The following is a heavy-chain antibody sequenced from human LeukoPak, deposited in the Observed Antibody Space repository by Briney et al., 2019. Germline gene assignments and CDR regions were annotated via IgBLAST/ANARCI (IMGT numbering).Heavy chain of an antibody. CDR1: GFTFSSYA. J-gene: IGHJ2*01. V-gene: IGHV3-23*01. CDR2: ISGSGGST. D-gene: IGHD6-13*01. Sequence: GGSLRLSCAASGFTFSSYAMSWVRQAPGKGLEWVSAISGSGGSTYYADSVKGRFTISRDNSKNTLYLQLNSLRAEDTAMYYCARVVAAAGTAFWYFDLWGRGTLVTVSS. CDR3: ARVVAAAGTAFWYFDL.